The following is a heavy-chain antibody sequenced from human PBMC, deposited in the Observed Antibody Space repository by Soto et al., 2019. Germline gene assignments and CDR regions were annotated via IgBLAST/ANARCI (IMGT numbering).Heavy chain of an antibody. V-gene: IGHV3-30*18. CDR1: GFTFSSYG. Sequence: VQLVESGGGVVQPGRSLRLSCAASGFTFSSYGMHWVRQAPGKGLEWVAVISYDGSNKYYADSVKGRFTISRDNSKNTLYLQMNSLRAEDTAVYYCAKEQYSSSSPYFDYWGQGTLVTVSS. CDR2: ISYDGSNK. J-gene: IGHJ4*02. D-gene: IGHD6-6*01. CDR3: AKEQYSSSSPYFDY.